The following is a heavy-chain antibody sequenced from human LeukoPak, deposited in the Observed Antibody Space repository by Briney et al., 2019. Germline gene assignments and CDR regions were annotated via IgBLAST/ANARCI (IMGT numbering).Heavy chain of an antibody. Sequence: GGSLRLSCAASGFTFSTFAMIWVRQPPGKGLEWVSSIFPSGGEIHYADSVRGRFTISRDNSKNSLYLQMNSLRAEDTAVYYCARVSIAVAGIETFDYWGQGTLVTVSS. V-gene: IGHV3-23*01. D-gene: IGHD6-19*01. J-gene: IGHJ4*02. CDR2: IFPSGGEI. CDR1: GFTFSTFA. CDR3: ARVSIAVAGIETFDY.